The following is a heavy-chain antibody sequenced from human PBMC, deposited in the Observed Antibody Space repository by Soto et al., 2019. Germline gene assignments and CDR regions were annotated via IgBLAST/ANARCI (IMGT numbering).Heavy chain of an antibody. CDR2: INPSGGSK. D-gene: IGHD3-16*02. CDR1: GYTFTSYY. J-gene: IGHJ6*02. Sequence: QVQLVQSGAEVKKPGASVKVSCKASGYTFTSYYMHWVRQAPGQGLEWMGIINPSGGSKSYAQKFQGRVTMTRDTSTSTVYMELSSLRSEDTAVYYCARALLPSSSRYYGMDVWGQGTTVTVSS. V-gene: IGHV1-46*01. CDR3: ARALLPSSSRYYGMDV.